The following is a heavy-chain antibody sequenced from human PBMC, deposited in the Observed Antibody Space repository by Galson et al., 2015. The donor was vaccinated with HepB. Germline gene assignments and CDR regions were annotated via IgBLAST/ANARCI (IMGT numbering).Heavy chain of an antibody. Sequence: SLRLSCAASGFTFSSYAMHWVRQAPGKGLEWVAVISYDGSNKYYADSVKGRFTISRDNSKNTLYLQMNSLRAEDTAVYYCAKDYATYCGGDCYSGFDAFDIWGQGTMVTVSS. J-gene: IGHJ3*02. CDR1: GFTFSSYA. CDR3: AKDYATYCGGDCYSGFDAFDI. D-gene: IGHD2-21*02. CDR2: ISYDGSNK. V-gene: IGHV3-30*04.